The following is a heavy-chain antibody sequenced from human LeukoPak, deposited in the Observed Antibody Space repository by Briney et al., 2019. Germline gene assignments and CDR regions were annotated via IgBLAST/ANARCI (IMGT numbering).Heavy chain of an antibody. V-gene: IGHV4-61*02. J-gene: IGHJ4*02. CDR3: ARRYSYGIDYYFDY. Sequence: LRLSCTVSGGSISSGSYYWSWIRQPAGKGLEWIGRIYTSGSTNYNPSLKSRVTISVDTSKDQFSLKLSSVTAADTAVYYCARRYSYGIDYYFDYWGQGTLVTVSS. CDR2: IYTSGST. CDR1: GGSISSGSYY. D-gene: IGHD5-18*01.